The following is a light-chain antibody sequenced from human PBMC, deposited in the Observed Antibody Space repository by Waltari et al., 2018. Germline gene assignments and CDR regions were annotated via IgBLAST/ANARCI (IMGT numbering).Light chain of an antibody. Sequence: QSVLTQPPSVSGAPGQRVTISCPGTSSNIGAGFEVFWYQQLPGSAPKLLIFASYKRSSGVPDRISGSTSGTSASLAITGLQAEDEADYYCQSYDSSLSGRVFGGGTRLTVL. CDR2: ASY. CDR1: SSNIGAGFE. V-gene: IGLV1-40*01. CDR3: QSYDSSLSGRV. J-gene: IGLJ3*02.